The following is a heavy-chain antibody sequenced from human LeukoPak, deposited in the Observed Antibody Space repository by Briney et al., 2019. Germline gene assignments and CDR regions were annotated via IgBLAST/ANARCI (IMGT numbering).Heavy chain of an antibody. D-gene: IGHD6-13*01. CDR3: ARGGTLYSSSWFDY. Sequence: PGGSLRLSCAASGFTFSSYSMNWVRQAPGKGREWGSSISSSSSYIYYADSVKGRFTISRNNAKNSLYLQMNSLRAEDTAVYYCARGGTLYSSSWFDYWGQGTLVTVSS. V-gene: IGHV3-21*01. CDR2: ISSSSSYI. CDR1: GFTFSSYS. J-gene: IGHJ4*02.